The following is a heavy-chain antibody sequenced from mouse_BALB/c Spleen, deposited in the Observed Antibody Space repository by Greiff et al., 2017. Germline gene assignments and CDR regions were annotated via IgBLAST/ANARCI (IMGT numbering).Heavy chain of an antibody. CDR1: GYAFTNYW. J-gene: IGHJ2*01. Sequence: VKLQQSGAELVRPGTSVKISCKASGYAFTNYWLGWVKQRPGHGLEWIGDIYPGSGNTYYNEKFKGKATLTADKSSSTAYMQLSSLTSEDSAVYFCAREMGESFFDYWGQGTTLTVSS. D-gene: IGHD2-13*01. CDR2: IYPGSGNT. CDR3: AREMGESFFDY. V-gene: IGHV1-63*01.